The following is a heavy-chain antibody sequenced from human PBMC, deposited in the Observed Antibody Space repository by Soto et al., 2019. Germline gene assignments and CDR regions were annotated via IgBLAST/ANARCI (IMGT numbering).Heavy chain of an antibody. V-gene: IGHV1-3*01. CDR2: INAGNGNT. J-gene: IGHJ6*03. Sequence: ASVKVSCKASGYTFTSYAMHWVRQAPGQRLEWMGWINAGNGNTKYSQRFQGRVTITRDTSASTAYMELSSLRSEDTAVYYCARSHDENYYYYYYMDVWGKGTTVTVSS. CDR1: GYTFTSYA. CDR3: ARSHDENYYYYYYMDV.